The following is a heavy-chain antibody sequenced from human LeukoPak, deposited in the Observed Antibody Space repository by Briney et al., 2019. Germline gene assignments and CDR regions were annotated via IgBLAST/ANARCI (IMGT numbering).Heavy chain of an antibody. D-gene: IGHD4-17*01. CDR3: ARTKYGDHFDT. CDR2: LYNNGNT. J-gene: IGHJ4*02. CDR1: GDSVSVNN. Sequence: SETLSLTCIVSGDSVSVNNWCWVRQPPGKRLEFIGYLYNNGNTNYNPSLRSRVTMSQDTSKNQFSLKLNSVTAADTAIYYCARTKYGDHFDTWGQGTLVTVSS. V-gene: IGHV4-59*02.